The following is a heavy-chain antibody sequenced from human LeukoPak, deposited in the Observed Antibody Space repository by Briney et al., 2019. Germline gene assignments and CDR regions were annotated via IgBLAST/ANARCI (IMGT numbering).Heavy chain of an antibody. D-gene: IGHD3-10*01. J-gene: IGHJ6*02. CDR3: AKDLRYYYGSGSYYYYGMDV. CDR2: ISGSGGST. V-gene: IGHV3-23*01. CDR1: GFTFSSYA. Sequence: GGSLRLSCVASGFTFSSYAMSWVRQAPGKGLEWVSAISGSGGSTYYADSVKGRFTISRDNSKNTLYLQMNSLRAEDTAVYYCAKDLRYYYGSGSYYYYGMDVWGQGTTVTVSS.